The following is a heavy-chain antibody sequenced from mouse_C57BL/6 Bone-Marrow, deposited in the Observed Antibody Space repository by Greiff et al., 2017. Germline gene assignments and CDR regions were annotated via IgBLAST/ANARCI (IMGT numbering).Heavy chain of an antibody. J-gene: IGHJ4*01. V-gene: IGHV3-6*01. Sequence: EVQLQESGPGLVKPSQSLSLTCSVTGYSITSGYYWNWIRQFPGNKLEWMGYISYDGSHNYNPSLKNRISITRDTSKNQFFLKLNSVTTEDTATYYCARDGPIYYYGSSYGGDYWGQGTSVTVSS. CDR1: GYSITSGYY. CDR2: ISYDGSH. CDR3: ARDGPIYYYGSSYGGDY. D-gene: IGHD1-1*01.